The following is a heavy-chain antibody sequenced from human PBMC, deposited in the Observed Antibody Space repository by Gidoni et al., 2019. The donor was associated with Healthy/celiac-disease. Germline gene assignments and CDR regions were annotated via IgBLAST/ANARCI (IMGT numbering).Heavy chain of an antibody. CDR1: GYTFTSSY. Sequence: QVQLVQSGAEVKKPGASVKVSCKASGYTFTSSYMHWVRQAPGQGLEWMGIINPSGGSTSYAQKFQGRVTMTRDTSTSTVYMELSSLRSEDTAVYYCARVVSRYCSGGSCYLNYWGQGTLVTVSS. CDR2: INPSGGST. J-gene: IGHJ4*02. CDR3: ARVVSRYCSGGSCYLNY. D-gene: IGHD2-15*01. V-gene: IGHV1-46*01.